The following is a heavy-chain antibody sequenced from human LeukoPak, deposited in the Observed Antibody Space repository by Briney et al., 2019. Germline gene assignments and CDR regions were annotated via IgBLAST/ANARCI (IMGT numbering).Heavy chain of an antibody. CDR1: GFTFSTFA. Sequence: GGSLRLSCAASGFTFSTFAMIWVRQPPGKGLEWVSSIFPSGGEIHYADSVRGRFTISRDNSKNTLYLQMNSLRVEDTAVYYCARGPRTRGVFSMVRKVIIKPPDYWGQGTLVTVSS. V-gene: IGHV3-23*01. D-gene: IGHD3-10*01. CDR2: IFPSGGEI. CDR3: ARGPRTRGVFSMVRKVIIKPPDY. J-gene: IGHJ4*02.